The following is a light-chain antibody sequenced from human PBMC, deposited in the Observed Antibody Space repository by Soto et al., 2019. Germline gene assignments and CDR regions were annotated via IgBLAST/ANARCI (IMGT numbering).Light chain of an antibody. CDR2: AAS. CDR1: RGIIIY. V-gene: IGKV1-9*01. Sequence: DIQLTQSPSFLSASVGDRVTITCRASRGIIIYLAWYQQKSGAAPKLLMYAASHLQSGVPSRFSGNGSGTNFTLTIRSLQPEDFATYYCQKYNSARWTFGQGTKVDIK. J-gene: IGKJ1*01. CDR3: QKYNSARWT.